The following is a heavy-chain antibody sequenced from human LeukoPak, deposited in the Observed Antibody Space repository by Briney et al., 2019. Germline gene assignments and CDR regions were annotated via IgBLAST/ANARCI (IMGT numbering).Heavy chain of an antibody. CDR1: GFTFSSYW. D-gene: IGHD1-26*01. J-gene: IGHJ3*02. CDR3: ARAIHLVGAFDI. CDR2: INSEWTST. Sequence: GGSLRLSCAASGFTFSSYWMHWVRQAPGRGLVCVSRINSEWTSTSYADSVEGRFTISRDNAKNTLYLQMNSLRAEDTAVYYCARAIHLVGAFDIWGQGTMVTVSS. V-gene: IGHV3-74*01.